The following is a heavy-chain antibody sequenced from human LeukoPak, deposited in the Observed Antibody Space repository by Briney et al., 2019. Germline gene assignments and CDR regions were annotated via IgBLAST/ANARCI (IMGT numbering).Heavy chain of an antibody. D-gene: IGHD2/OR15-2a*01. Sequence: SETLSLTCTVSGGSISSYYWSWIRQAPGKGLEWVGYIYYSGSTNYIPSLKSRVTISVDTSKNQFSLKLSSVTDADTAVYYSARDAAAPYFTCWYFDLWGRGTLVTVSS. J-gene: IGHJ2*01. V-gene: IGHV4-59*12. CDR3: ARDAAAPYFTCWYFDL. CDR2: IYYSGST. CDR1: GGSISSYY.